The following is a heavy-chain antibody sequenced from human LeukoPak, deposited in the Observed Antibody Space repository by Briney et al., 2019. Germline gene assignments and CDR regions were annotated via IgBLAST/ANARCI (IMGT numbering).Heavy chain of an antibody. CDR3: ARAGDSSGLLDY. D-gene: IGHD3-22*01. J-gene: IGHJ4*02. Sequence: SETLPLTCTLSGGSITPHYWSWIRQPPGKGLEWIGYIYDSGSTNYNPSLKSRVIISIDTSKNQFSLSLNSVTAADTAVYYCARAGDSSGLLDYWGQGTLVTVSS. V-gene: IGHV4-59*11. CDR2: IYDSGST. CDR1: GGSITPHY.